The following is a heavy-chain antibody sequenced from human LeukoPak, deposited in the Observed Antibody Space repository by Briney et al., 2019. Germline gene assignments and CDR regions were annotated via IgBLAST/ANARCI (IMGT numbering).Heavy chain of an antibody. Sequence: GASVKVSYKASGCTFTRYYIKWVRQAPGQGLEWMGIINPSGGSTSYAQKFQGRVSMTRDTSTSTVYMELSSLRSEDTAVYYCARGPACGEFLTASFNPWGQGTLVTVSS. V-gene: IGHV1-46*01. D-gene: IGHD2-21*01. CDR3: ARGPACGEFLTASFNP. CDR1: GCTFTRYY. J-gene: IGHJ5*02. CDR2: INPSGGST.